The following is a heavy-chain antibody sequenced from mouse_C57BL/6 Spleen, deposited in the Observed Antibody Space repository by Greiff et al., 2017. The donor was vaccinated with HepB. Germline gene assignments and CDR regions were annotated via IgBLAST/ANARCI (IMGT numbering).Heavy chain of an antibody. CDR1: GYTFTSYW. CDR3: ARLGSSSFDY. J-gene: IGHJ2*01. CDR2: IYPSDSET. Sequence: QVQLQQPGAELVRPGSSVKLSCKASGYTFTSYWMDWVKQRPGQGLEWIGNIYPSDSETHYNQKFKDKATLTVDKSSSTAYMQLSSLTSEDSAVYYCARLGSSSFDYWGQGTTLTVSS. D-gene: IGHD1-1*01. V-gene: IGHV1-61*01.